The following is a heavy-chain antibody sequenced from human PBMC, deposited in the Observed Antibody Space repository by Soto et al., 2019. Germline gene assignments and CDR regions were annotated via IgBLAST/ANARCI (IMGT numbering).Heavy chain of an antibody. V-gene: IGHV4-39*01. CDR2: IYYSGST. Sequence: SETLSLTCTVSGGSISSSSYYWGWIRQPPGKGLEWIGSIYYSGSTYYNPSLKGRVTISVDTSKNQFSLKLSSVTAADTAVYYCARQPGYCSSTSCYGIYYYYYYYMDVWGKGTTVTVSS. J-gene: IGHJ6*03. CDR3: ARQPGYCSSTSCYGIYYYYYYYMDV. D-gene: IGHD2-2*01. CDR1: GGSISSSSYY.